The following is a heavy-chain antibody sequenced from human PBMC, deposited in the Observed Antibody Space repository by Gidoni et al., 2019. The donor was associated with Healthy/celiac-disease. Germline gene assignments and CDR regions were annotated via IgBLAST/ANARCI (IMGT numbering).Heavy chain of an antibody. CDR1: GFPFSSYR. Sequence: EVQLVESGGGLVKPGGSLRRPCEASGFPFSSYRMTWVRQAPGKGLEWVSSISSSSSYIYYADSVKGRFTISRDNAKNSLYLQMNSLRAEDTAVYYCARNQAYCTNGVCYHPFDYWGQGTLVTVSS. CDR3: ARNQAYCTNGVCYHPFDY. V-gene: IGHV3-21*01. D-gene: IGHD2-8*01. CDR2: ISSSSSYI. J-gene: IGHJ4*02.